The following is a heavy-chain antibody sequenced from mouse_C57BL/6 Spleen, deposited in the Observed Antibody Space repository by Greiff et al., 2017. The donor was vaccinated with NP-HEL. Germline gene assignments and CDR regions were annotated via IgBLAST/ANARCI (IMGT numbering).Heavy chain of an antibody. J-gene: IGHJ2*01. CDR1: GFSLSTSGMG. CDR3: ARQGWPYYFDY. CDR2: IYWDDDK. Sequence: QVTLKESGPGILQSSQTLSLTCSFSGFSLSTSGMGVSWIRQPSGKGLEWLVHIYWDDDKRYNPSLKSRLTISKDTSRNQVFLKITSVDTAATATCYCARQGWPYYFDYWGQGPTLTVSS. V-gene: IGHV8-12*01. D-gene: IGHD3-3*01.